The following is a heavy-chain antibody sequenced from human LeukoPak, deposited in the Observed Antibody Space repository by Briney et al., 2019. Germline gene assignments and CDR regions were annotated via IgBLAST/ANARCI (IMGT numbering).Heavy chain of an antibody. D-gene: IGHD2-2*01. CDR2: IYYSGST. CDR1: GGSISSYY. V-gene: IGHV4-59*01. J-gene: IGHJ6*02. CDR3: ARGPPRVFIVVVPAANYYYGMDV. Sequence: SETLSLTCTVSGGSISSYYWSWIRQPPGKGLEWIGYIYYSGSTNYNPSLKSRVTISVDTSKNQFSLKLSSVTAADTAVYYCARGPPRVFIVVVPAANYYYGMDVWGQGTTVTVSS.